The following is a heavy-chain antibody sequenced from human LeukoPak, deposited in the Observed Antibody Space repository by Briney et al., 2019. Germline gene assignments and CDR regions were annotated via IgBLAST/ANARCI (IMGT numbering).Heavy chain of an antibody. V-gene: IGHV4-59*01. CDR3: ARDGCSGGSCYSGYYYYGMDV. CDR2: IYYSGST. J-gene: IGHJ6*02. D-gene: IGHD2-15*01. CDR1: GGSISSYY. Sequence: SETLSLTCTVSGGSISSYYWSWIRQPPGKGLEWIGYIYYSGSTNYNPSLKSRVIISVDTSKNQFSLKLSSVTAADTAVYYCARDGCSGGSCYSGYYYYGMDVWGQGTTVTVSS.